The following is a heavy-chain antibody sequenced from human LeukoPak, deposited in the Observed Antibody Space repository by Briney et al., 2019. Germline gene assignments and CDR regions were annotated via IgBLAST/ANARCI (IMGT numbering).Heavy chain of an antibody. CDR3: ARDNWDTSSLLNFDY. CDR2: IYSGGST. J-gene: IGHJ4*02. Sequence: GGSLRLSCAASGFTVSSNYMSWVRQAPGKGLEWVSVIYSGGSTYYADSVKGRFTISRDNSKNTLYLQMNSLRAEDTAVYYCARDNWDTSSLLNFDYWGKGPLVTVSS. V-gene: IGHV3-66*01. D-gene: IGHD6-13*01. CDR1: GFTVSSNY.